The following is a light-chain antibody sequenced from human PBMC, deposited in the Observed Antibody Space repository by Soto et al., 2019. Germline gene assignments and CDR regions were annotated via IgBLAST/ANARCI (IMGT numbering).Light chain of an antibody. J-gene: IGKJ1*01. V-gene: IGKV1-5*01. CDR3: QQYKSYPWT. CDR2: DAS. CDR1: ESISIW. Sequence: DIHMTHSPSTLSASVGDRVTITCRASESISIWLAWYQQKPGKAPKLLIYDASSLESGVPSRFSGSGSGTEFSLTISSLQHDDFESYYCQQYKSYPWTLGQGTKADIK.